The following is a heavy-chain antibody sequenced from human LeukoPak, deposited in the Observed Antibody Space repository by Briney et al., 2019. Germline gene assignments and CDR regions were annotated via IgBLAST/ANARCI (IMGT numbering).Heavy chain of an antibody. V-gene: IGHV4-31*03. D-gene: IGHD3-22*01. J-gene: IGHJ4*02. CDR3: ARATYYYDSSGYLPMFDY. Sequence: PSETLSLTCTVSGGSISSGGYYWSWIRQHPGKGLEWIGYIYYSGSTYYNPSLKSRVTISVDTSKNQFSLKLSSVTAADTAVYYCARATYYYDSSGYLPMFDYWGQGTLVTVSS. CDR2: IYYSGST. CDR1: GGSISSGGYY.